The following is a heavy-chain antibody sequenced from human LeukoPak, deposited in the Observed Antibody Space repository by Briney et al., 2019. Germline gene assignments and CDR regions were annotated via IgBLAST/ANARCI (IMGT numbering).Heavy chain of an antibody. V-gene: IGHV1-18*01. CDR2: ISAYNGNT. CDR1: GYTFTSYG. CDR3: ARDIGSSWYRDFDY. D-gene: IGHD6-13*01. J-gene: IGHJ4*02. Sequence: ASVKVSCKASGYTFTSYGISWVRQAPGQGLEWMGWISAYNGNTNYAQKLQGRVTTTTDTSTSTAYMELRSLRSDGTAVYYCARDIGSSWYRDFDYWGQGTLVTVSS.